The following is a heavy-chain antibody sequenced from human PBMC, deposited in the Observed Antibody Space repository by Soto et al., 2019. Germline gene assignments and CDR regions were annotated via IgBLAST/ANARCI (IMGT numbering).Heavy chain of an antibody. CDR3: AHRRGAIFGVVIIDLFDP. Sequence: SGPTLVNPTQTLKLTCTFSGFSLSTSGVGVGWIRQPPGKALEWLALIYWDDDKRYSPSLKSRLTITKDTSKNQVVLTMTNMDPVDTATYYCAHRRGAIFGVVIIDLFDPWGQGTLVTVSS. CDR2: IYWDDDK. CDR1: GFSLSTSGVG. V-gene: IGHV2-5*02. J-gene: IGHJ5*02. D-gene: IGHD3-3*01.